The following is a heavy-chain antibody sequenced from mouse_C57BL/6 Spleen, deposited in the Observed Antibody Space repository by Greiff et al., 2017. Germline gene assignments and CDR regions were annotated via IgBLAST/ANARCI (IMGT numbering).Heavy chain of an antibody. CDR1: GYTFTDYY. D-gene: IGHD1-1*01. Sequence: VQLQQSGPELVKPGASVKISCKASGYTFTDYYMNWVKQSHGKSLEWIGDINPNYGGTSYNQKFKGKATLTVDKSSSTAYMELRSLSSEDSAVYYFARDPRYYGNSYHFDYWGQGATLTVSS. CDR2: INPNYGGT. V-gene: IGHV1-26*01. CDR3: ARDPRYYGNSYHFDY. J-gene: IGHJ2*01.